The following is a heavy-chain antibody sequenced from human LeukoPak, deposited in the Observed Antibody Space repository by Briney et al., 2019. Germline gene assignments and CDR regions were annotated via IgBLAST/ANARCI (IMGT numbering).Heavy chain of an antibody. Sequence: PGGSLRLSCAASGFTFSDYYMSWIRQAPGKGLEWVSYISSSGSTIYYADSVKGRFTISRDNAKNSLCLQMNSLRAEDTAVYYCASADGEGYSGYDYYFDYWGQGTLVTVSS. D-gene: IGHD5-12*01. CDR2: ISSSGSTI. V-gene: IGHV3-11*01. CDR3: ASADGEGYSGYDYYFDY. CDR1: GFTFSDYY. J-gene: IGHJ4*02.